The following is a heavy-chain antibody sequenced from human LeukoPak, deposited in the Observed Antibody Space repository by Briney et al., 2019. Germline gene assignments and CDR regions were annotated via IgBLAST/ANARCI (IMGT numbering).Heavy chain of an antibody. Sequence: SETLSLTCTVSGGSISSYYWSWIRQPPGNGLEWIGYIYYSGSTNYNPSLKSRVTISVDTSKNQFSLKLSSVTAADTAVYYCARLVPDYYDSSRYRRLDYWGQGTLVTVSS. D-gene: IGHD3-22*01. CDR1: GGSISSYY. CDR2: IYYSGST. J-gene: IGHJ4*02. V-gene: IGHV4-59*01. CDR3: ARLVPDYYDSSRYRRLDY.